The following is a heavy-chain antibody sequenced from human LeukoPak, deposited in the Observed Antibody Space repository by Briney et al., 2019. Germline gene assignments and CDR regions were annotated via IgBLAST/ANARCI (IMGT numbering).Heavy chain of an antibody. CDR3: ARPIAAAGTKRSTYFFDY. CDR2: LNHSGRT. Sequence: PSETLSLTCAVYGVSFSGYYWRWIRQPPGKGREWSGELNHSGRTNYNQSLKSRVTISVDTSKNQFSLKLSSVIAADTAVYYCARPIAAAGTKRSTYFFDYWGQGTLVTVSS. CDR1: GVSFSGYY. D-gene: IGHD6-13*01. V-gene: IGHV4-34*01. J-gene: IGHJ4*02.